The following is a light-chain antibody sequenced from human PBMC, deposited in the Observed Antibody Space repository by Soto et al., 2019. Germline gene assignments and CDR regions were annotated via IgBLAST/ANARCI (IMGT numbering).Light chain of an antibody. V-gene: IGKV3-15*01. Sequence: IVMTQSTATLSVAPVETTRLSCRASQSINSDVAWYQQKVGQTPRLLIYGASTRATGIPARFSGSGYRTELTITINSMKSEDFAVYYCQQYNNWTRTFGHGTQVDIK. CDR2: GAS. J-gene: IGKJ1*01. CDR3: QQYNNWTRT. CDR1: QSINSD.